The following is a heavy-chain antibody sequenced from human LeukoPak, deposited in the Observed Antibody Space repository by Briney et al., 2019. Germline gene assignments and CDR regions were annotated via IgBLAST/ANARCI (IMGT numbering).Heavy chain of an antibody. V-gene: IGHV3-30*02. D-gene: IGHD2-2*01. J-gene: IGHJ4*02. Sequence: GGSLRLSCAASGFTFSSYGMHWVRQAPGKGLEWVAFIRYDGSNKYYADSVKGRFTISRDNSKNTLYLQMNSLRAEDTAVYYCAKDGCSSTSCYGILPGYWGQGTLVTVSS. CDR2: IRYDGSNK. CDR1: GFTFSSYG. CDR3: AKDGCSSTSCYGILPGY.